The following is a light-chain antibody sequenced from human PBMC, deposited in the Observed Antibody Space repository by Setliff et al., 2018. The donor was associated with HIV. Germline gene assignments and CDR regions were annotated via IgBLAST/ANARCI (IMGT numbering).Light chain of an antibody. CDR3: CSYAGSYRYI. J-gene: IGLJ1*01. V-gene: IGLV2-11*01. CDR1: GGDVGASNY. CDR2: DVI. Sequence: QSVLTQPASVSGSPGQSITISCTGTGGDVGASNYVSWYQQHPGKAPNLIIYDVIRRPSGVPDRFSGSKSGNTASLTISGLQAEDEAEYYCCSYAGSYRYIFGSGTKVTVL.